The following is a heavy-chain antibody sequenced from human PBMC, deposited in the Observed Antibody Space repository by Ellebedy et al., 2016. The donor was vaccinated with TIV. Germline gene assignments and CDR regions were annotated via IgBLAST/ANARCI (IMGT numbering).Heavy chain of an antibody. CDR3: ARDRYGSGPGNFDY. Sequence: GESLKISCAASGFTFSSYAMHWVRQAPGKGLEWVAVLSHDGGSEYYTDSVKGRFTISRDNSKNTLYLQMNSLRAEDTAAFYCARDRYGSGPGNFDYWGQGTLVTVSS. J-gene: IGHJ4*02. V-gene: IGHV3-30-3*01. D-gene: IGHD6-19*01. CDR2: LSHDGGSE. CDR1: GFTFSSYA.